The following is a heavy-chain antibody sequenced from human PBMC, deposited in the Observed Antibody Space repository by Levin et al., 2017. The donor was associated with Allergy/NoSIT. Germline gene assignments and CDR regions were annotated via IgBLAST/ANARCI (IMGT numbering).Heavy chain of an antibody. CDR3: ARDGAGGAGSYSDY. J-gene: IGHJ4*02. D-gene: IGHD3-10*01. Sequence: GGSLRLSCAASGFTFSNYGIHWVRQAPGKGLEWVAIIWYDGSNKYYADSVKGRFTISRDNSKNTLYLQMNSLRAEDTAVYYCARDGAGGAGSYSDYWGQGTLVTVSS. V-gene: IGHV3-33*01. CDR2: IWYDGSNK. CDR1: GFTFSNYG.